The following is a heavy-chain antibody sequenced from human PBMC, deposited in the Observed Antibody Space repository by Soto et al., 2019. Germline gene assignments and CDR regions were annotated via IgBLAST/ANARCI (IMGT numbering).Heavy chain of an antibody. V-gene: IGHV3-48*01. Sequence: EVQLVESGGGLVQPGGSLRLSCAASGFPFSAYAMNWVRQAPGKGLEWLSYISSGGNTMYYADSVKGRFIISRDKTKNSLYLQMNSLRAEDTAVYYCARALVVRGVVIRGYGLDVWGQGTTVTVSS. CDR2: ISSGGNTM. CDR1: GFPFSAYA. J-gene: IGHJ6*02. D-gene: IGHD3-10*01. CDR3: ARALVVRGVVIRGYGLDV.